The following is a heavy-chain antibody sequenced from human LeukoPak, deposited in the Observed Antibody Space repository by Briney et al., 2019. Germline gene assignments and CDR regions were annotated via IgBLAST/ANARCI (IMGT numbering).Heavy chain of an antibody. CDR3: ARTGYFDWLAPFDY. J-gene: IGHJ4*02. V-gene: IGHV4-39*07. CDR2: IYYTGST. Sequence: SETLSLTCTVSVGSIATPSYYRGWIRQPPGTWLEWIGSIYYTGSTYYNPSLQSRVTISVDTSKNQFSLKLSSVTAADTAVYYCARTGYFDWLAPFDYWGQGTLVTVSS. CDR1: VGSIATPSYY. D-gene: IGHD3-9*01.